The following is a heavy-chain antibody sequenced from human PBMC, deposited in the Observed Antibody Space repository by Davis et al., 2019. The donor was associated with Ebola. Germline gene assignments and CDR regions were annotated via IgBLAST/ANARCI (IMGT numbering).Heavy chain of an antibody. V-gene: IGHV4-34*01. CDR2: INHSGST. J-gene: IGHJ6*02. CDR1: GGSFSGYY. Sequence: MPSETLSLTCAVYGGSFSGYYWSWIRQPPGKGLEWIGEINHSGSTKYNPSLKSRITISVDTSKNQFSVKMTSVTAADTAVYYCARGGTLYGMDVWGQGTTVTVSS. D-gene: IGHD1-1*01. CDR3: ARGGTLYGMDV.